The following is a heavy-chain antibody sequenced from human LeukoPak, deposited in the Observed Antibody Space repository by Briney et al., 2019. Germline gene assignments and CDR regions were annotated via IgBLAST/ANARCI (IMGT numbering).Heavy chain of an antibody. D-gene: IGHD6-13*01. CDR2: INHSGST. V-gene: IGHV4-39*07. Sequence: SSETLSLTCTVSGASISSGGYYWSWIRQPPGKGLEWIGEINHSGSTNYNPSLKSRVTISVDTSKNQFSLKLSSVTAADTAVYYCARTRWSSWYYWGQGTLVTVSS. J-gene: IGHJ4*02. CDR1: GASISSGGYY. CDR3: ARTRWSSWYY.